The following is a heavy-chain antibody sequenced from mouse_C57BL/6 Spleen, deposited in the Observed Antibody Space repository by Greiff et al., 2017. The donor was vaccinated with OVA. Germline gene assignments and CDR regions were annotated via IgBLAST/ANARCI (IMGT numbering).Heavy chain of an antibody. V-gene: IGHV1-69*01. CDR1: GYTFTSYW. CDR3: ARSGDPAY. CDR2: IDPSDSYT. J-gene: IGHJ2*01. Sequence: QVQLKQPGAELVMPGASVKLSCKASGYTFTSYWMHWVKQRPGQGLEWIGEIDPSDSYTNYNQKFKGKSTLTVDKSSSTAYMQLSSLTSEDSAVYYCARSGDPAYWGQGTTLTVSS.